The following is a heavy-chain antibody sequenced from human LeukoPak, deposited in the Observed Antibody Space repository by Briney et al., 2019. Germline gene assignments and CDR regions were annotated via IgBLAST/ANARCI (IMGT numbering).Heavy chain of an antibody. CDR2: IIPNSGAT. D-gene: IGHD3-22*01. Sequence: GASVKVSCKASGYTFSGYYIHWVRQAPGQGLEWMGWIIPNSGATNYAQNFQGRVTMTRDTSISTAYMELSRLRSDDTAVYYCAREDYDSSGYYYNWFDPWGQGTLVTVSS. CDR3: AREDYDSSGYYYNWFDP. V-gene: IGHV1-2*02. J-gene: IGHJ5*02. CDR1: GYTFSGYY.